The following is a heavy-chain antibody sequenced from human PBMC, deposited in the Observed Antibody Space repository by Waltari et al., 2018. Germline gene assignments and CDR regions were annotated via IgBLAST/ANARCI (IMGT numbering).Heavy chain of an antibody. J-gene: IGHJ4*02. V-gene: IGHV4-38-2*01. Sequence: QVQLQESGPGLVKPLETLSLTCAVSGYSISSGYYWGWIRQPPGKGLEWIGSIYHSGSTYYNPSLKSRVTISVDTSKNQFSLKLSSVTAADTAVYYCARGLRGYSYGYAGYWGQGTLVTVSS. CDR1: GYSISSGYY. CDR2: IYHSGST. CDR3: ARGLRGYSYGYAGY. D-gene: IGHD5-18*01.